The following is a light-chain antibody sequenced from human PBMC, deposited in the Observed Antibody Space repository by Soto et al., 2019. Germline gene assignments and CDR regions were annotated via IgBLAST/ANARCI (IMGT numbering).Light chain of an antibody. J-gene: IGKJ4*01. CDR2: AAS. CDR1: QDIGNL. V-gene: IGKV1-12*01. CDR3: QQANSFPLT. Sequence: DIQMSQSPSFLSAAVGDRVTLTCRASQDIGNLLVWYQQKPGKGPKILIYAASRLQSGVPSRFSGSGSGTDFTLTISSLQPEDFATYYCQQANSFPLTFGGGTKVDI.